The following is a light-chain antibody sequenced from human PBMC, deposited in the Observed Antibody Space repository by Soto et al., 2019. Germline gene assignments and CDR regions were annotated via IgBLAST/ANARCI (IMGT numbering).Light chain of an antibody. Sequence: QSVLTQPPSASGTPGQRVTISCSGSSSNIGSNYVYWYQQLPGTAPKLLIDRNNQRPSGVPDRFSGSKSGTSAYLAISGLRSEDAADYYCAAWDDSLSALVFGGGTKLTVL. CDR3: AAWDDSLSALV. CDR2: RNN. V-gene: IGLV1-47*01. J-gene: IGLJ2*01. CDR1: SSNIGSNY.